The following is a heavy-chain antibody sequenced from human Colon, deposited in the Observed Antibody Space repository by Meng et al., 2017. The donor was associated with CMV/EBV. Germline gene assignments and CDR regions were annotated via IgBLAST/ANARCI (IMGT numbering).Heavy chain of an antibody. CDR2: ISSDGNIK. J-gene: IGHJ4*02. Sequence: GGSLRLSCAASGFTFSRFAIHWVRQAPGKGLEWVALISSDGNIKSYADSVKGRFTISRDNSRNTLSLQMNNLRADDTSVYYCARVGDYPGGYYDSWGQGTLVTVSS. V-gene: IGHV3-30-3*01. D-gene: IGHD2-21*01. CDR1: GFTFSRFA. CDR3: ARVGDYPGGYYDS.